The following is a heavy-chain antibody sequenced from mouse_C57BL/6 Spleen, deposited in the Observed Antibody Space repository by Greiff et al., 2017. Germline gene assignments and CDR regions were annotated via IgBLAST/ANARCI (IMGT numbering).Heavy chain of an antibody. Sequence: VQLQQPGAELVKPGASVKMSCKASGYTFTSYWLTWVKPRPGQGLEWIGDIYPGGGSTHYNEMFKSKATLTVDTSSRTAYMQLSSLTSEDSAVYYCARCRRVYEGYYFDYWGQGATLTVSS. CDR2: IYPGGGST. CDR1: GYTFTSYW. J-gene: IGHJ2*01. D-gene: IGHD1-1*01. CDR3: ARCRRVYEGYYFDY. V-gene: IGHV1-55*01.